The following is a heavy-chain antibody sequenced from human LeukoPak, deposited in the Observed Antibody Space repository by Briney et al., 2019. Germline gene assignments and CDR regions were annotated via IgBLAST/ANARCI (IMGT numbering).Heavy chain of an antibody. V-gene: IGHV4-59*02. CDR3: SEGYFEPFDH. J-gene: IGHJ4*02. Sequence: PSETLSLTCNVSGVSVSTSHWNWIRQRPGKGLEWIGCLSYTGKTDYNPSLKSRVSISLGSSNNHFSLKLTSVTAADTAVYYCSEGYFEPFDHWGQGVLVTVSS. CDR2: LSYTGKT. D-gene: IGHD2/OR15-2a*01. CDR1: GVSVSTSH.